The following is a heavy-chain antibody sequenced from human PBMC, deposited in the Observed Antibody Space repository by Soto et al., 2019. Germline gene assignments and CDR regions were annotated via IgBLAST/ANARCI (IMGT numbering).Heavy chain of an antibody. D-gene: IGHD6-13*01. CDR2: INAANGDT. V-gene: IGHV1-3*01. CDR3: VRRHVSATGIDWFDP. CDR1: GYTFTSYG. J-gene: IGHJ5*02. Sequence: ASVKVSFKASGYTFTSYGIHWLRQAPGQRLEWMGWINAANGDTKYSPKFQGRVTITRDTSASTAYMELSSLRSEDTAVYYCVRRHVSATGIDWFDPWGQGTLVTVSS.